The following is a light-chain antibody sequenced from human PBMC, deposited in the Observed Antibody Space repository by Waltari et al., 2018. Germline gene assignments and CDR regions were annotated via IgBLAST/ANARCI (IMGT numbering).Light chain of an antibody. CDR3: SSYTSASTLV. CDR1: STDVGGYNY. V-gene: IGLV2-14*01. CDR2: EVN. Sequence: QSALTQPASVSGSPGQSITISCTGTSTDVGGYNYISWYQQHPGKAPKLMIYEVNNRPSGVSNRFSGSKSGNTASLTISGLQADDEADYYCSSYTSASTLVFATGTKVTVL. J-gene: IGLJ1*01.